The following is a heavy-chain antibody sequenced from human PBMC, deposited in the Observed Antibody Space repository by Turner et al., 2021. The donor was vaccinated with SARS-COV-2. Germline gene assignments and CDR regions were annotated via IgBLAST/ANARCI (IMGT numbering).Heavy chain of an antibody. D-gene: IGHD3-9*01. J-gene: IGHJ3*01. CDR2: ISYDGGNT. CDR3: ARDLRRYATAAFDV. Sequence: QVQLVESGGGVVQPGRSLRLSCAASGFTFSNYGMHWVRQAPGKGLEWVAVISYDGGNTYFADSLKGRFTISRDNSKNTVYLQMNSLRAEDTAVYYCARDLRRYATAAFDVWGQGTMVSVSS. CDR1: GFTFSNYG. V-gene: IGHV3-30*19.